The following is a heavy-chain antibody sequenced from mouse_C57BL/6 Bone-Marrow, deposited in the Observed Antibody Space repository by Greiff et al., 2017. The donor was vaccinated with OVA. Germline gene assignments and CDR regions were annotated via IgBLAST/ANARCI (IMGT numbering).Heavy chain of an antibody. CDR3: TTYGNYVWYFDV. CDR2: IDPSDSYT. D-gene: IGHD2-1*01. V-gene: IGHV1-69*01. J-gene: IGHJ1*03. CDR1: GYTFTSYW. Sequence: VQLQQPGAELVKPGASVKLSCKASGYTFTSYWMHWVKQRPGQGLEWIGEIDPSDSYTNYNQKFKGKSTLTVDKSSSTAYMQLSSLTSEDSAVYYCTTYGNYVWYFDVWGTGTTVTVSS.